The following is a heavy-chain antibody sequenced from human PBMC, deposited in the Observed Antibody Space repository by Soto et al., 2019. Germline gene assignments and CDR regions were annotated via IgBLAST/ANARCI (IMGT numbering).Heavy chain of an antibody. CDR2: IYYSGST. CDR3: ARAPMGEKYYDFWSGYYHFDY. D-gene: IGHD3-3*01. CDR1: GGSISSGGYY. V-gene: IGHV4-31*03. J-gene: IGHJ4*02. Sequence: SETLSLTCTVSGGSISSGGYYWSWIRQHPGKGLEWIGYIYYSGSTYYNPSLKSRVTISVDTSKNQFSLKLSSVTAADTAVYYCARAPMGEKYYDFWSGYYHFDYWGQGTLVTVSS.